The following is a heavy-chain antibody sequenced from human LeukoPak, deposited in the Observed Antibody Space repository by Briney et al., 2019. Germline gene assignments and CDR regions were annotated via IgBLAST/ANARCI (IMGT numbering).Heavy chain of an antibody. V-gene: IGHV1-18*04. D-gene: IGHD5-18*01. J-gene: IGHJ4*02. Sequence: ASVTVSCKASGYTFTIYGITWVRQAPGQGLEWMGWISTHTGDTNYAQKLQARVTMTTDTSTSTAYMELRSLRSDDTAVYYCARDRWLSVDIAMAPFDYWGQGTLVTVSS. CDR2: ISTHTGDT. CDR1: GYTFTIYG. CDR3: ARDRWLSVDIAMAPFDY.